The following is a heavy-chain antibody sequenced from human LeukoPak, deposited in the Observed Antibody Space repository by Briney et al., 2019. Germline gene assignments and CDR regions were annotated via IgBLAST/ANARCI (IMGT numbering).Heavy chain of an antibody. CDR1: GFTFINYD. V-gene: IGHV3-13*01. CDR2: IGPTGES. CDR3: VRAGYSSGWYRFDY. D-gene: IGHD6-19*01. Sequence: GGSLRLSCVASGFTFINYDMRWVRQATGKGLECVSSIGPTGESYYPGSVKGRLTISRENARNSLHLQMNSLKVEDTAVYYCVRAGYSSGWYRFDYWGQGTLVTVSS. J-gene: IGHJ4*02.